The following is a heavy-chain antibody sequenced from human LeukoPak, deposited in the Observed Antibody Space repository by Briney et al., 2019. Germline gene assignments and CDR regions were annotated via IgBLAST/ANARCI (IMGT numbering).Heavy chain of an antibody. V-gene: IGHV1-2*02. Sequence: GASVKVSCKASGYTFTSYGISWVRQAPGQGLEWMRWIDPNSGGTNYAQKFQGRVTMTRDTSISTTYMELSSLRSDDTAVYYCARARRESSGWYFWFDPWGQGSLVTVSS. CDR2: IDPNSGGT. CDR3: ARARRESSGWYFWFDP. CDR1: GYTFTSYG. J-gene: IGHJ5*02. D-gene: IGHD6-19*01.